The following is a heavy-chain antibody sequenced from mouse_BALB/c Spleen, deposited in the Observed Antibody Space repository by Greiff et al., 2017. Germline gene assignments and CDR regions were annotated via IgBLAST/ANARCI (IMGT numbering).Heavy chain of an antibody. D-gene: IGHD4-1*01. CDR1: GYSITSDYA. CDR3: ARQLTGEYYYAMDY. CDR2: ISYSGST. Sequence: EVQLQQSGPGLVKPSQSLSLTCTVTGYSITSDYAWNWIRQFPGNKLEWMGYISYSGSTSYNPSLKSRISITRDTSKNQFFLQLNSVTTEDTATYYCARQLTGEYYYAMDYWGQGTSVTVSS. V-gene: IGHV3-2*02. J-gene: IGHJ4*01.